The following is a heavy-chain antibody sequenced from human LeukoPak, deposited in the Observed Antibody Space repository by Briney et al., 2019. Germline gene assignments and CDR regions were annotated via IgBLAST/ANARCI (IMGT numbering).Heavy chain of an antibody. CDR3: ARGSTITMVRGVNDY. Sequence: SETLSLTCAVYGGSFSGYYWSWIRQPPGKGLEWIGEINHSGSTNYNPSLKSRVTISVDTSKNQFSLKLSSVTAADTAVYYCARGSTITMVRGVNDYWGQGTLVTVSS. CDR1: GGSFSGYY. V-gene: IGHV4-34*01. CDR2: INHSGST. D-gene: IGHD3-10*01. J-gene: IGHJ4*02.